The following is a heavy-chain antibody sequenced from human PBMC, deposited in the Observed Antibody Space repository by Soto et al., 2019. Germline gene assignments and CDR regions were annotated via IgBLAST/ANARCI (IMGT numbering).Heavy chain of an antibody. Sequence: QITLKESGPTLVKPTQTLTLTCTFSGFSLTTSGVGVAWIRQPPGKALEWLALIYWNDDQRYSPSLNSRLTITKDTSNNQVVLIMTNMDPADTATYFCAYLSGYEQFDYWGQGTLVTVSS. CDR3: AYLSGYEQFDY. D-gene: IGHD5-12*01. CDR2: IYWNDDQ. CDR1: GFSLTTSGVG. J-gene: IGHJ4*02. V-gene: IGHV2-5*01.